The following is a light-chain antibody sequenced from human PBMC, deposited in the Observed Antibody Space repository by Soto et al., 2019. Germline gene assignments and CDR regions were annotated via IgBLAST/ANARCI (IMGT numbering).Light chain of an antibody. CDR3: QQYGSSPPMFN. V-gene: IGKV3-20*01. CDR2: GAS. J-gene: IGKJ2*01. Sequence: VLTQSPGTLSLSPGEIATISCRARQSVDRSDLAWYQQRPGQAPRLLIYGASSRATGIPDMFSGSGSGTYFTLTISRLETEDFAVCFCQQYGSSPPMFNFGQGTKLEIQ. CDR1: QSVDRSD.